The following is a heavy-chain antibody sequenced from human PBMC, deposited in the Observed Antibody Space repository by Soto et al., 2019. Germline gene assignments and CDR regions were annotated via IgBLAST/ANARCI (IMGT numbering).Heavy chain of an antibody. CDR2: IYYSGST. CDR1: GGSISSYY. D-gene: IGHD1-26*01. V-gene: IGHV4-59*01. J-gene: IGHJ6*02. Sequence: SETLSLTCTVSGGSISSYYWSWIRQPPGKGLEWIGYIYYSGSTNYNPSLKSRVTISVDTSKNQFSLKLSSVTAADTALYYCARSPLSGSFKYYFYAMDVWGQGTTVTVSS. CDR3: ARSPLSGSFKYYFYAMDV.